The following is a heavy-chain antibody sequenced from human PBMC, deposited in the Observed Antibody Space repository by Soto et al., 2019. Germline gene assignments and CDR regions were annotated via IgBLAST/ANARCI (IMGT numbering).Heavy chain of an antibody. D-gene: IGHD3-3*01. CDR2: INHTGGT. CDR3: ATRITVFGLLIPPFDP. V-gene: IGHV4-34*01. J-gene: IGHJ5*02. Sequence: SETLSLTCAVYGGSVNGYYWNWIRQPPEKGLEWIGEINHTGGTHYNPSLKSRVTMSVDTSKNQFSLRLSSVTAADTAIYYCATRITVFGLLIPPFDPWGQGTQVTVSS. CDR1: GGSVNGYY.